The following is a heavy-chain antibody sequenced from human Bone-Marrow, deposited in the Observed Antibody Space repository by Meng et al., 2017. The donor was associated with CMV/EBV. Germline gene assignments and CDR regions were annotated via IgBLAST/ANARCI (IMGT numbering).Heavy chain of an antibody. Sequence: QVQLQQWGAGLLKPSXXXXPTCAVYGGSFSGYYWSWIRQPPGKGLEWIGEINHSGSTNYNPSLKSRVTISVDTSKNQFSLKLSSVTAADTAVYYCASRKGGVVAALDYWGQGTLVTVSS. D-gene: IGHD2-15*01. CDR1: GGSFSGYY. V-gene: IGHV4-34*01. CDR2: INHSGST. CDR3: ASRKGGVVAALDY. J-gene: IGHJ4*02.